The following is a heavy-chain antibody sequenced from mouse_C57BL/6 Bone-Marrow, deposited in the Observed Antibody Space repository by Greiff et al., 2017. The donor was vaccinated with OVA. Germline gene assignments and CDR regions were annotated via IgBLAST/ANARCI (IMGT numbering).Heavy chain of an antibody. Sequence: QVQLQQPGAELVMPGASVKLSCKASGYTFTSYWMHWVKQRPGQGLEWIGEIDPSDSYTNYNQKFKGKSTLTVDKSSRTAYMQLSSLTSEDSAVYYCATYYDYDVGNWYFDVWGTGTTVTVSS. J-gene: IGHJ1*03. CDR3: ATYYDYDVGNWYFDV. D-gene: IGHD2-4*01. CDR1: GYTFTSYW. V-gene: IGHV1-69*01. CDR2: IDPSDSYT.